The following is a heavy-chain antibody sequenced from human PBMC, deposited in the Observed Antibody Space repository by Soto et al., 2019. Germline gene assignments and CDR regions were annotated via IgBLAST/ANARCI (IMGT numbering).Heavy chain of an antibody. CDR3: ALRYSSSWYQASPFDY. CDR2: IIPILGIA. V-gene: IGHV1-69*02. D-gene: IGHD6-13*01. J-gene: IGHJ4*02. CDR1: GGTFSSYT. Sequence: ASVKVSCKASGGTFSSYTISWVRQAPGQGLEWMGRIIPILGIANYAQKFQGRVTITADKSTSTAYMELSSLRSEDTAVYYCALRYSSSWYQASPFDYWGQGTLVTVSS.